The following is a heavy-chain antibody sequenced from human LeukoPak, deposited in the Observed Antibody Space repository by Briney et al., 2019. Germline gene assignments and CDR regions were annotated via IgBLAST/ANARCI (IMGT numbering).Heavy chain of an antibody. J-gene: IGHJ4*02. CDR2: ITWDGDDT. V-gene: IGHV3-43*01. D-gene: IGHD2-15*01. Sequence: GGSLRLSCAASGFNFDDSPMHWVRQAPGKGLEWISLITWDGDDTYYADSVKGRFTISRDNSKNTLDLQMNSLRVEDTAVYFCAKDKDTPATAQPQRGYFESWGQGTLVTVSS. CDR1: GFNFDDSP. CDR3: AKDKDTPATAQPQRGYFES.